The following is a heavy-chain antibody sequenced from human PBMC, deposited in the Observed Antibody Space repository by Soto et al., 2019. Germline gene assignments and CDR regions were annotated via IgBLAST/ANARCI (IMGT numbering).Heavy chain of an antibody. Sequence: EEQLVESGGGLVKPGGSLRLSCTASGFTFNTYTMTWVRQAPGKGLEWVSSMNTGGYYIYYADSVKGRFTISRDNAKNSLYLQMNSLRAEDTAVYYCAVSRLGVNYVATFDIWGQGTMVTVSS. CDR1: GFTFNTYT. CDR2: MNTGGYYI. J-gene: IGHJ3*02. V-gene: IGHV3-21*01. D-gene: IGHD1-7*01. CDR3: AVSRLGVNYVATFDI.